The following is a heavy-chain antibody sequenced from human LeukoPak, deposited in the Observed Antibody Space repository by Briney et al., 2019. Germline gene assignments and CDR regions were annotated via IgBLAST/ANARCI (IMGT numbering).Heavy chain of an antibody. CDR1: GGSFSGYY. J-gene: IGHJ4*02. Sequence: PSETLSLTCAVYGGSFSGYYWSWIRQPPGKGLEWIGEINHSGSTNYNPSLKSRVTISVDTSKNQFSLKLSSVTAADTAVYYCARGRRMDYYDSSGDHIHYFDYWGQGTLVTVSS. V-gene: IGHV4-34*01. CDR2: INHSGST. D-gene: IGHD3-22*01. CDR3: ARGRRMDYYDSSGDHIHYFDY.